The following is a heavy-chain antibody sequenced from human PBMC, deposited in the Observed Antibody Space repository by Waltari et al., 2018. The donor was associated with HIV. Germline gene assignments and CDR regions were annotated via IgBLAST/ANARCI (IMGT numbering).Heavy chain of an antibody. V-gene: IGHV4-34*02. Sequence: QVQLQQWGAGLLKPSDTLSLSCGVAGVAFYGKSWSGVRQSPGKGWEWSGEVNDGGATHYNPSLKSRLSMSVDPSNNTFSLKLKSVTAADAAVYFCAKYYDVFTGFYLWGQGTPVIVSS. J-gene: IGHJ1*01. CDR3: AKYYDVFTGFYL. CDR1: GVAFYGKS. CDR2: VNDGGAT. D-gene: IGHD3-9*01.